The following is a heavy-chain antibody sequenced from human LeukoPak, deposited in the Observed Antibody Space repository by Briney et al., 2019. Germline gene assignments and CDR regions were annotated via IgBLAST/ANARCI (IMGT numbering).Heavy chain of an antibody. CDR1: GFTFSSYA. J-gene: IGHJ4*02. CDR2: ISYDGSNK. CDR3: AKDRFEIHNFDY. V-gene: IGHV3-30-3*01. D-gene: IGHD5-18*01. Sequence: GGSLRLSCAASGFTFSSYAMHWVRQAPGKGLEWVAVISYDGSNKYYADSVKGRFTISRDNSKNTLYLQMNSLRAEDTAVYYCAKDRFEIHNFDYWGQGTLVTVSS.